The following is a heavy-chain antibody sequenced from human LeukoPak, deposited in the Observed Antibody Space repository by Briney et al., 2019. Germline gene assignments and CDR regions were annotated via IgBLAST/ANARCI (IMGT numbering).Heavy chain of an antibody. Sequence: GGSLRLSCAASGFTFSSYAMSWVRQAPGKGLEWVSAISGSGGSTYYADSAKGRFTISRDNSKNTLYLQMNSLRAEDTAVYYCAKIPLGYRGAFDIWGQGTMVTVSS. CDR2: ISGSGGST. CDR3: AKIPLGYRGAFDI. CDR1: GFTFSSYA. V-gene: IGHV3-23*01. D-gene: IGHD5-18*01. J-gene: IGHJ3*02.